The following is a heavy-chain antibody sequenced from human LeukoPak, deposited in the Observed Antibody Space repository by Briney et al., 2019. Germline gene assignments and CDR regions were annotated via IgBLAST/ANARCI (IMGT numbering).Heavy chain of an antibody. J-gene: IGHJ4*02. V-gene: IGHV3-48*02. Sequence: VQPGGSLRLSCAASGFTFSSYNMNWVRQTPGKGLEWVSYISSSSSPIYYADPVKGRFTISRDNAKNSLYLQMNSLRDEDTAVYYCARDIGSDYNYWGQGTLVTVSS. CDR2: ISSSSSPI. CDR3: ARDIGSDYNY. D-gene: IGHD4-17*01. CDR1: GFTFSSYN.